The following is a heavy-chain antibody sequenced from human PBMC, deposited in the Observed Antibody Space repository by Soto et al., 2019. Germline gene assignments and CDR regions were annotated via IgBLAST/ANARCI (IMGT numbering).Heavy chain of an antibody. CDR1: GFTFSSYA. CDR3: PKDQERLTRSAGFDY. J-gene: IGHJ4*02. CDR2: ISSSGDST. D-gene: IGHD3-3*01. Sequence: PGGSLRRSCAASGFTFSSYAMSSFRQAPGKGLEWVAAISSSGDSTYHADSVKGRFTISRDNCKNTVSVQMNSQRAEDTAMYYCPKDQERLTRSAGFDYWGQGSVVTVSS. V-gene: IGHV3-23*01.